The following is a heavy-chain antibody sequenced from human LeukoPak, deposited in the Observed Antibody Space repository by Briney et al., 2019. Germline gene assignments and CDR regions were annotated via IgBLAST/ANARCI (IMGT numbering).Heavy chain of an antibody. CDR1: GGSTSGSY. D-gene: IGHD2-2*01. CDR3: ARPLGYCSSTSCLNAFDI. CDR2: IYYSGNT. V-gene: IGHV4-59*08. Sequence: SETLSLTCTVSGGSTSGSYWSWIRQPPGKGLEWIGCIYYSGNTNYNPSLKSRITISVDTSKNQFSLRLTSVTAADTAVYYCARPLGYCSSTSCLNAFDIWGQGTMVTVSS. J-gene: IGHJ3*02.